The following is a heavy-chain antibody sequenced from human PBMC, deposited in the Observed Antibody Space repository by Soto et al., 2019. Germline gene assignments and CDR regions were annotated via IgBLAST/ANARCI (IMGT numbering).Heavy chain of an antibody. D-gene: IGHD4-17*01. CDR3: AAATHYGDYFRNHYHSYMDV. V-gene: IGHV1-58*02. CDR1: GFTFTSSA. J-gene: IGHJ6*03. Sequence: GASVKVSCKASGFTFTSSAMQWVRQARGQRLEWIGWIVVGSGNTNYAQKFQERVTITRDMSTSTAYMELSSLRSEDTAVYYCAAATHYGDYFRNHYHSYMDVWGKGTTVTLSS. CDR2: IVVGSGNT.